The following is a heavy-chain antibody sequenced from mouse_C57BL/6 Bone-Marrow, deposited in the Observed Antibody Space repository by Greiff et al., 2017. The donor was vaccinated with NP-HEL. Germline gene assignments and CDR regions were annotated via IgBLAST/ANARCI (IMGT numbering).Heavy chain of an antibody. Sequence: VKLQQPGAELVKPGASVKMSCKASGYTFTSYWITWVKQRPGQGLEWIGDIYPGSGSTNYNEKFKSKATLTVDTSSSTAYMQLSSLTSEDSAVYYCAGYSNPYAMDYWGQGTSVTVSS. D-gene: IGHD2-5*01. V-gene: IGHV1-55*01. CDR1: GYTFTSYW. J-gene: IGHJ4*01. CDR3: AGYSNPYAMDY. CDR2: IYPGSGST.